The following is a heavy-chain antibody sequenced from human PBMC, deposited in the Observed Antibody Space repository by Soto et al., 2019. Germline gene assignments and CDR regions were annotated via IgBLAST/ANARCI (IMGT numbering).Heavy chain of an antibody. CDR1: GFTFSNTW. Sequence: NPGGSLRLSCAASGFTFSNTWMTWVRQAPGKGLEWVGRIRSKTDGGTTDYTAPVKGRFTISRDDSENTLFLQMNGLKTEDTAVYYCTARVAVAGYFDYWGQGTLVTVSS. J-gene: IGHJ4*02. CDR2: IRSKTDGGTT. D-gene: IGHD6-19*01. CDR3: TARVAVAGYFDY. V-gene: IGHV3-15*01.